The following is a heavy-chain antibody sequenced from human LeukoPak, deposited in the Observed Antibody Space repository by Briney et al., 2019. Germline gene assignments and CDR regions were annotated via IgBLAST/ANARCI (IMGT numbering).Heavy chain of an antibody. J-gene: IGHJ4*02. CDR1: GFTFSSYG. CDR2: ISYDGSNK. D-gene: IGHD5-24*01. CDR3: ARESQLKGFDY. V-gene: IGHV3-30*03. Sequence: GGSLRLSCAASGFTFSSYGMHWVRQAPGKGLEWVAVISYDGSNKYYADSVKGRFTISRDNSKNTLFLQMNSLRAEDTAVYYCARESQLKGFDYWGQGTLVTVSS.